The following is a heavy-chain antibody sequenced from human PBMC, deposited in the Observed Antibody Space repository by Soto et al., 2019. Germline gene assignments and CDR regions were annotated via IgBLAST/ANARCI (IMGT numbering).Heavy chain of an antibody. V-gene: IGHV3-48*02. CDR1: GFIFSDYT. Sequence: EVQLVESGGDLVQPGGSLRLSCAASGFIFSDYTMTWVRQAPGRGLEFVSHISSSGGAIFYAESVKGRFTVSRDNAKNSLELQMNSLRDADTAVYFCARDHGGSTWFVGVYYFFGMDVWGQGTAVTVSS. CDR2: ISSSGGAI. CDR3: ARDHGGSTWFVGVYYFFGMDV. D-gene: IGHD6-13*01. J-gene: IGHJ6*02.